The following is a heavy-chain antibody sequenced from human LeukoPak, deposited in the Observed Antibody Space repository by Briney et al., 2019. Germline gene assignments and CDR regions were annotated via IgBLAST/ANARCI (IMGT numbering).Heavy chain of an antibody. D-gene: IGHD5-12*01. CDR1: GGSIGSYY. CDR3: ARWLRRGFDY. J-gene: IGHJ4*02. CDR2: IYYSGST. Sequence: SETLSLTCTVSGGSIGSYYWSWIRQPPGKGLEWIGYIYYSGSTNYNPSLKSRVTISVDTSKNQFSLKLSSVTAADTAVYYCARWLRRGFDYWGQGTLVTVSS. V-gene: IGHV4-59*08.